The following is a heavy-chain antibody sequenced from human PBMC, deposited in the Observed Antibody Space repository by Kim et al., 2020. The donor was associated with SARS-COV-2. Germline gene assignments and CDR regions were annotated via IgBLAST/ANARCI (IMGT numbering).Heavy chain of an antibody. CDR1: GFTFSSYA. D-gene: IGHD2-21*01. CDR3: AKGVVVVIAIPYFGY. CDR2: ISGSGGST. Sequence: GGSLRLSCAASGFTFSSYAMSWVRQAPGKGLEWVSAISGSGGSTYYADSVKGRFTISRDNSKNTLYLQMNSLRAEDTAVYYCAKGVVVVIAIPYFGYWGQGRQVTYSS. J-gene: IGHJ4*02. V-gene: IGHV3-23*01.